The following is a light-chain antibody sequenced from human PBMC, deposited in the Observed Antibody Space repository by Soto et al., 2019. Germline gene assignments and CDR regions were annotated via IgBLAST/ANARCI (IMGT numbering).Light chain of an antibody. CDR3: SSYTTSSSYV. CDR1: SSDVGGYIY. Sequence: QSVLTQPASVSGSPGQSITISCTGTSSDVGGYIYVSWYQQHPGKAPKLMIYDVTSRPSGVSYRFSGSKSGNTASLTISGLQAEDEADYYCSSYTTSSSYVFGAGPKVTVL. CDR2: DVT. V-gene: IGLV2-14*01. J-gene: IGLJ1*01.